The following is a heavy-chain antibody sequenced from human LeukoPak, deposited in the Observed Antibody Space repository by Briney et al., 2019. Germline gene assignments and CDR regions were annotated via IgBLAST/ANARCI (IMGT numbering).Heavy chain of an antibody. D-gene: IGHD3-10*01. Sequence: SETLSLTCTVSGDSISSSSYYWGWIRQPPGKGLEWIGSIYYSGSTYYNPSLKSRVTISVDTSKNQFSLKLSSVTAADTAVYYCARDLGELSFDMWGQGTMVTVSS. CDR1: GDSISSSSYY. J-gene: IGHJ3*02. CDR3: ARDLGELSFDM. V-gene: IGHV4-39*07. CDR2: IYYSGST.